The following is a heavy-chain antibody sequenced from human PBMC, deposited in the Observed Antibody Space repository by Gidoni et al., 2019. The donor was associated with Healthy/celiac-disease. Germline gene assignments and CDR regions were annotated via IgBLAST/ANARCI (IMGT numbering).Heavy chain of an antibody. D-gene: IGHD2-2*01. CDR1: GFTFSDYY. J-gene: IGHJ6*02. CDR3: ASSVVPAAMFYYYYGMDV. CDR2: ISSSGSTI. V-gene: IGHV3-11*01. Sequence: QVQLVESGGGLVKPGGPLRLSCAASGFTFSDYYMSWIRQAPGKGLEWVSYISSSGSTIYYADSVKGRFTISRDNAKNSLYLQMNSLRAEDTAVYYCASSVVPAAMFYYYYGMDVWGQGTTVTVSS.